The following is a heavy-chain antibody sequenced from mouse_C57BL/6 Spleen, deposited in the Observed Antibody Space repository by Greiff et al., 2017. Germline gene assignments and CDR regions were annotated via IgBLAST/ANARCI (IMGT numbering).Heavy chain of an antibody. CDR2: IDPSDNYT. CDR3: ARFSNGYLFAY. CDR1: GYTFTSYW. Sequence: QVQLKQPGAELVKPGASVKLSCKASGYTFTSYWMQWVKQRPGQGLEWIGEIDPSDNYTNYNQKFKGKATLTVDTSSSTAYMQLSSLTSEDSAVYYCARFSNGYLFAYWGQGTLVTVSA. D-gene: IGHD2-3*01. V-gene: IGHV1-50*01. J-gene: IGHJ3*01.